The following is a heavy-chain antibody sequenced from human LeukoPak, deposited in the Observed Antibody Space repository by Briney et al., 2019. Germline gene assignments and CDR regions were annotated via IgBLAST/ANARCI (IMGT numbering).Heavy chain of an antibody. CDR2: FDPEDDEK. D-gene: IGHD3-22*01. CDR3: AAELSSGYFDY. CDR1: GYMFTELS. V-gene: IGHV1-24*01. Sequence: ASVKVSCKVSGYMFTELSMHWVRQAPGKGLEWMGGFDPEDDEKMYAQKFQGRVTMTEDTSTDTAYMELSSLRSEDTAVYYCAAELSSGYFDYWGQGTMVTLSS. J-gene: IGHJ4*02.